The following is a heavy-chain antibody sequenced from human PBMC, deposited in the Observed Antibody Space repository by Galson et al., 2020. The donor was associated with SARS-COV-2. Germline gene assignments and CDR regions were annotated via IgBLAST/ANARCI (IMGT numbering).Heavy chain of an antibody. Sequence: KISCKVSGGTFSGYTISWVRQAPGQGLEWMGAIIPFFDTAKYAQNFQGRVTINADKSTRTAYMELTGLRPEDTAVYYCARDETSYDIVTGLPDFWGQGTLVTVSS. J-gene: IGHJ4*02. D-gene: IGHD3-9*01. V-gene: IGHV1-69*06. CDR1: GGTFSGYT. CDR3: ARDETSYDIVTGLPDF. CDR2: IIPFFDTA.